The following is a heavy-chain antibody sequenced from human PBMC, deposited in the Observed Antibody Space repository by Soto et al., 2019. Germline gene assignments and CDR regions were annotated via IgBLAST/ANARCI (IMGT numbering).Heavy chain of an antibody. J-gene: IGHJ4*02. CDR3: ARNVRYYIDY. Sequence: SETLSLTCAVSGGSISSGNWWSWVRQSPGKELEWIGEIYHSGITNYNPSLKSRVTISVDNSENQLSLSLNSVTAADTAVYYCARNVRYYIDYWGQGTLVTVPQ. CDR2: IYHSGIT. CDR1: GGSISSGNW. V-gene: IGHV4-4*02.